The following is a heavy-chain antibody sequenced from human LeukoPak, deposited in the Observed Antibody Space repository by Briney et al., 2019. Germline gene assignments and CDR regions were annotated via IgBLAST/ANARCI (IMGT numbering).Heavy chain of an antibody. V-gene: IGHV1-69*01. D-gene: IGHD3-22*01. CDR3: ARIMWYYDSSGYHGEYYFDY. J-gene: IGHJ4*02. CDR1: GGTFSSYA. CDR2: IIPIFGTA. Sequence: ASVKVSCKASGGTFSSYAISWVRQAPGQGREWMGGIIPIFGTANYAQKFQGRVTITADESTSTAYMELSSLRSEDTAVYYCARIMWYYDSSGYHGEYYFDYWGQGTLVTASS.